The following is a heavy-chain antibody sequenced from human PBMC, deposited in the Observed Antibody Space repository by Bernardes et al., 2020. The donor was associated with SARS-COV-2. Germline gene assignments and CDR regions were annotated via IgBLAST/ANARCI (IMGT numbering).Heavy chain of an antibody. CDR3: ARASYSGWYGDAFDI. V-gene: IGHV3-48*04. J-gene: IGHJ3*02. D-gene: IGHD6-19*01. CDR2: ISSSGSTI. CDR1: GFTFSSYS. Sequence: GSLRLSCAASGFTFSSYSMNWVRQAPGKGLEWVSYISSSGSTIYYADSVKGRFTISRDNAKNSLYLQMNSLRAEDTAVYYCARASYSGWYGDAFDIWGQGTMVTVSS.